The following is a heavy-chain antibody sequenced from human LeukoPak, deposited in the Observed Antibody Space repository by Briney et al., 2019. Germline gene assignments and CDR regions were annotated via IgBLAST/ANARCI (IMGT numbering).Heavy chain of an antibody. Sequence: SETLSLTCTVSGGSISSAGDYWSWVRQHPGRGLELIAYIYYTGSTYYSPSLKSRLTISLDTSKNQFPLRLRSVTAADTAVYYCARLTDYGDPDAFDIWGQGKMVTVSS. D-gene: IGHD4-17*01. V-gene: IGHV4-31*03. CDR3: ARLTDYGDPDAFDI. J-gene: IGHJ3*02. CDR1: GGSISSAGDY. CDR2: IYYTGST.